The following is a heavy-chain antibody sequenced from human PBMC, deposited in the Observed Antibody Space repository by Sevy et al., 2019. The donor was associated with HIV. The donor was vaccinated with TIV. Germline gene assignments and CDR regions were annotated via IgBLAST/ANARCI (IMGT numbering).Heavy chain of an antibody. CDR3: ASQRGGYERLYYFDY. D-gene: IGHD5-12*01. V-gene: IGHV3-48*01. J-gene: IGHJ4*02. CDR2: MSNTGSTI. Sequence: GGSLRLSCAASGFSFSIYSMNWVRQAPWRGLEWVSYMSNTGSTIHYADSVKGRFTISRDNAKKSLYLQMNSLRAEDTAVYYCASQRGGYERLYYFDYWGQGTLGTVSS. CDR1: GFSFSIYS.